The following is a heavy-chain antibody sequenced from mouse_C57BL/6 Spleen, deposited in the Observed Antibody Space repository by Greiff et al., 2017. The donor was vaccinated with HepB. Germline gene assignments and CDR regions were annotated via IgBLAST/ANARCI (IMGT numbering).Heavy chain of an antibody. CDR2: IYPRSGNT. Sequence: VQLQESGAELARPGASVKLSCKASGYTFTSYGISWVKQRTGQGLEWIGEIYPRSGNTYYNEKFKGKATLTADKSSSTAYMELRSLTSEDSAVYFCARRDRRGYFDDWGTGTTVTVSS. CDR3: ARRDRRGYFDD. J-gene: IGHJ1*03. CDR1: GYTFTSYG. V-gene: IGHV1-81*01.